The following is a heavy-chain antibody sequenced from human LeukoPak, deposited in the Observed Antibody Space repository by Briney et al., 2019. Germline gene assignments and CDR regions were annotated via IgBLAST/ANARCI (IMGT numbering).Heavy chain of an antibody. D-gene: IGHD1-26*01. V-gene: IGHV3-72*01. CDR2: SRNKLNSYTT. CDR1: GFTFSDHY. CDR3: ARGGSPNYPRQFDY. Sequence: GGSLRLSCVASGFTFSDHYMDWVRQAPGKGLEWIGRSRNKLNSYTTEYAASVTGRFTISRDVSENSLYLQMNSLKTEDTAVYYCARGGSPNYPRQFDYWGQGTLVTVSS. J-gene: IGHJ4*02.